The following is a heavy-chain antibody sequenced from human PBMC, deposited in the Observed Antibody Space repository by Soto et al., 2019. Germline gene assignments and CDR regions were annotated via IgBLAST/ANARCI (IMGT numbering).Heavy chain of an antibody. Sequence: SETLSLSCAVYGGCFSGYCWSWVRQPPGKGLEWIGEINHSGSTNYNPSLKSRVTISVDTSKNQFSLKLSSVTAADTAVYYCARGGINDYSYGMDVWGQGTTVT. V-gene: IGHV4-34*01. J-gene: IGHJ6*02. CDR3: ARGGINDYSYGMDV. CDR2: INHSGST. CDR1: GGCFSGYC. D-gene: IGHD3-16*01.